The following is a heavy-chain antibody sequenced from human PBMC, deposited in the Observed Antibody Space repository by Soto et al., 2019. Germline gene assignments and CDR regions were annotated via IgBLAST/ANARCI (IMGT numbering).Heavy chain of an antibody. J-gene: IGHJ5*02. CDR3: ARAAHDYGDYVWFGP. V-gene: IGHV1-3*01. CDR2: INAGNGNT. Sequence: QVKLVQSGAEVKKPGASVKVSCKASGYTFTSYAMHWVRQAPGQRLEWMGWINAGNGNTKYSQKFQGRVTITRDTPASTAYMELSSLRSENTAVYYCARAAHDYGDYVWFGPWGQGTLVTVSS. CDR1: GYTFTSYA. D-gene: IGHD4-17*01.